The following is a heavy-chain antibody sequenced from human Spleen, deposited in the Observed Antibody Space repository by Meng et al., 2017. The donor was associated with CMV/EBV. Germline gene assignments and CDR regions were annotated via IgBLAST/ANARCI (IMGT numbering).Heavy chain of an antibody. D-gene: IGHD3-10*01. CDR1: GFTFSTYA. CDR3: AIGSGTLTTDLTMLRGVVITPPLH. Sequence: GESLKISCAASGFTFSTYAMHWVRQTPGKGLEWVTVISYDGAHKYYTDPVKGRYTISRDNSKNTLYLQINSLRTEDTAVYYCAIGSGTLTTDLTMLRGVVITPPLHWGQGTLVTVSS. CDR2: ISYDGAHK. J-gene: IGHJ4*02. V-gene: IGHV3-30*04.